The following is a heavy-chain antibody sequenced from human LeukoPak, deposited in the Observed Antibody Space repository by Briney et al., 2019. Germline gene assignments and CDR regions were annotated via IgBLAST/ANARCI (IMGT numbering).Heavy chain of an antibody. Sequence: ASVKVSCKASGYTFTGYYMHWVRQAPGQGLEWMGRINPNSGGTNYAQKFQGRVTMTRDTSISTAYMELSRLRSDDTAVYHCARGSSLSSAMVRGVIDYWGQGTLVTVSS. V-gene: IGHV1-2*06. CDR2: INPNSGGT. J-gene: IGHJ4*02. CDR1: GYTFTGYY. CDR3: ARGSSLSSAMVRGVIDY. D-gene: IGHD3-10*01.